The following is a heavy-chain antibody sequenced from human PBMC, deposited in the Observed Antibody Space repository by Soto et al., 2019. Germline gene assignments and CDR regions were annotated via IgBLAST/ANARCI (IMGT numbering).Heavy chain of an antibody. D-gene: IGHD2-15*01. CDR3: ARDSGGGYCSGGSCFNYYYYGMDV. J-gene: IGHJ6*02. V-gene: IGHV3-11*01. CDR1: GFTFSDYY. Sequence: QVQLVESGGGLVKPGGSLRLSCAASGFTFSDYYMSWIRQAPGKGLEWVSYISSSGSTIYYADSVKGRFTISRDNAKNSLYLQMKSLRAEDTAVYYCARDSGGGYCSGGSCFNYYYYGMDVWGQGTTVTVSS. CDR2: ISSSGSTI.